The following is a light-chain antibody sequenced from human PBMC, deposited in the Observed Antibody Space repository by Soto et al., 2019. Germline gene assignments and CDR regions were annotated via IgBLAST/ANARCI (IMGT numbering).Light chain of an antibody. V-gene: IGKV1-6*01. CDR1: QGIKND. CDR2: AAS. Sequence: AIQMTQSPSSLSASVGDRVTITCRASQGIKNDLGWYQQRPGKGPKLLIYAASSLQSGVPSRFSGSGSDTDFTLTISSLQPEDFATYYCLQDYNFPYTFGQGTKLEIK. CDR3: LQDYNFPYT. J-gene: IGKJ2*01.